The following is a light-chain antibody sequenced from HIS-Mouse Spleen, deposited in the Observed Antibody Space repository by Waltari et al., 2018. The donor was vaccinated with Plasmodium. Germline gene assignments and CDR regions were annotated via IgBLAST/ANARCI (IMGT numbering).Light chain of an antibody. CDR1: QSVSSN. J-gene: IGKJ1*01. CDR3: QQYNNWPPWT. CDR2: GAS. Sequence: EIVMTQSPAPLSVSPVERATLSCRASQSVSSNLAWYPQTPGQAPRLLIYGASTRATGSPARFSGSGSGTEFTLTISSLQSEDFAVYYCQQYNNWPPWTFGQGTKVEIK. V-gene: IGKV3-15*01.